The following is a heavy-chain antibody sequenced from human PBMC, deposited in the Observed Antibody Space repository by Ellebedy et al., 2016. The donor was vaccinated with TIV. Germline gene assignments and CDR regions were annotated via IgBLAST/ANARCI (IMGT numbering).Heavy chain of an antibody. J-gene: IGHJ4*02. D-gene: IGHD4-17*01. V-gene: IGHV3-48*01. CDR2: ISHSSGTT. Sequence: GESLKISCAASGFSVGSYDMHWVLQAPGQGLEWVSFISHSSGTTFYADSVRGRFTISRDNAKNSLSLQMNSLRVDDTAVYYCAGYGDFSYWGQGTLVTVSS. CDR3: AGYGDFSY. CDR1: GFSVGSYD.